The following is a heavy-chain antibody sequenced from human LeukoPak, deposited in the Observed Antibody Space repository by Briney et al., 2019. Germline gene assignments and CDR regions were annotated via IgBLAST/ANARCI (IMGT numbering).Heavy chain of an antibody. Sequence: GGSLRLSCAASGFTFSSYAMHWVRQAPGKGLEWVAVISYDGSNKYYADSVKGRFTISRDNSKNTLYLQMSSLRAEDTAVYYCARQVYGDYVGSWGQGTLVTVSS. CDR2: ISYDGSNK. CDR3: ARQVYGDYVGS. CDR1: GFTFSSYA. V-gene: IGHV3-30-3*01. D-gene: IGHD4-17*01. J-gene: IGHJ4*02.